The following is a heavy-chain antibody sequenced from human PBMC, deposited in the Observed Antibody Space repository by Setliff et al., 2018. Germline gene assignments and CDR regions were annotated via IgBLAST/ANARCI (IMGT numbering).Heavy chain of an antibody. CDR1: GDSISGYY. J-gene: IGHJ5*02. Sequence: SETLSLTCTVSGDSISGYYWTWIRQPPGKGLEWIGSTYYNGDAYYNPSLKSRVTMSVDTSRNQFSLKLTSVTAADTAGYYCVRALLWSGEGRFDPWGQGTLVTVSS. CDR2: TYYNGDA. V-gene: IGHV4-59*04. D-gene: IGHD3-10*01. CDR3: VRALLWSGEGRFDP.